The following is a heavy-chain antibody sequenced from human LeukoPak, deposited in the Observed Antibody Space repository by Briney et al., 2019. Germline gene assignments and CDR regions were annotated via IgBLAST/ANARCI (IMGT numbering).Heavy chain of an antibody. D-gene: IGHD6-19*01. Sequence: PSETLSLTCTVSDGSISSNSYYWGWIRQPPGKGLEWIGSISYSGRTYYNPSLESRVTISVDASKNQFSLELSSVTAADTAVYYCARGGVAVAGVPYYYYGMDVWGQGTTVTVSS. V-gene: IGHV4-39*01. CDR1: DGSISSNSYY. CDR2: ISYSGRT. CDR3: ARGGVAVAGVPYYYYGMDV. J-gene: IGHJ6*02.